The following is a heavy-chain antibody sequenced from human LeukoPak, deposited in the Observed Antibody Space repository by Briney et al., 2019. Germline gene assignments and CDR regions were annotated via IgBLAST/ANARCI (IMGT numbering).Heavy chain of an antibody. Sequence: GGSLRLSCVVSGFTFSSHWMSWVRQAPGKGLEWVANIKEDGSEKYYVDSVKGRFTISRDNAKKSLYLQMDSLRAEDTAVYYCATHGYSELRYFDWSTNEWRQGTLVTVSS. D-gene: IGHD3-9*01. J-gene: IGHJ4*02. CDR1: GFTFSSHW. CDR2: IKEDGSEK. CDR3: ATHGYSELRYFDWSTNE. V-gene: IGHV3-7*01.